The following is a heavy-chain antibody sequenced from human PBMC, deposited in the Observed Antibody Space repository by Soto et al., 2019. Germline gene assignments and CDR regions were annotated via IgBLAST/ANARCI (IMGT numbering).Heavy chain of an antibody. Sequence: ASVKVSCKASGYTFTSYGISWVRQAPGQGLQWMGWISAYNGNTNYAQKFQGRITITRDTSASTAYMELSSLRSEDTAVYYCARDSGSPWGPGTLVTVS. V-gene: IGHV1-18*01. D-gene: IGHD3-10*01. CDR2: ISAYNGNT. J-gene: IGHJ5*02. CDR1: GYTFTSYG. CDR3: ARDSGSP.